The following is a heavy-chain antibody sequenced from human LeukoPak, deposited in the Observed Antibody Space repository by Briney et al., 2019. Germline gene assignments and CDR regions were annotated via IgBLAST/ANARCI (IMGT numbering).Heavy chain of an antibody. D-gene: IGHD3-22*01. CDR2: LNQDGSEK. CDR3: ARDSTMIVVVRGPTGSDYYGMDV. Sequence: GGSLRLSCAASGFTFGAYWMTWVRQAPGKGLEWVANLNQDGSEKYYVDSVKGRFTISRDNAKNSLYLQMNGLRAEDTAVYYCARDSTMIVVVRGPTGSDYYGMDVWGQGITVTVSS. J-gene: IGHJ6*02. V-gene: IGHV3-7*05. CDR1: GFTFGAYW.